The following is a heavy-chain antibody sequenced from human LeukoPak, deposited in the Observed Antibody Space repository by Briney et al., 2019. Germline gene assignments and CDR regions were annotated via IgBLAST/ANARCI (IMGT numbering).Heavy chain of an antibody. CDR3: ARGTRKFSGGINFDY. CDR1: GGSISSYY. Sequence: KPSETLSLTCTISGGSISSYYWNWIRQPPGKGLEWIGYIHYSGTTNYNPSLKSRVSVSVDTSKNQFSLKLSSVTAADTAVYYCARGTRKFSGGINFDYWGQGTLVTVSS. V-gene: IGHV4-59*12. CDR2: IHYSGTT. D-gene: IGHD2-15*01. J-gene: IGHJ4*02.